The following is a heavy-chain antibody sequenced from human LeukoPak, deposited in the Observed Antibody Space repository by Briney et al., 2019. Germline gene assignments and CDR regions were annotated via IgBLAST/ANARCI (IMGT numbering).Heavy chain of an antibody. CDR3: ARGRLGRFGEPDY. CDR2: MNPNTGSP. Sequence: ASVKVSCKASGYTFINYDINWVRQATGQVLEWMGWMNPNTGSPGYAHKFEGRVTMTRDTSISTAYMELNTLTSEDTAVYYCARGRLGRFGEPDYWGQGTLVTVSS. CDR1: GYTFINYD. V-gene: IGHV1-8*01. D-gene: IGHD3-10*01. J-gene: IGHJ4*02.